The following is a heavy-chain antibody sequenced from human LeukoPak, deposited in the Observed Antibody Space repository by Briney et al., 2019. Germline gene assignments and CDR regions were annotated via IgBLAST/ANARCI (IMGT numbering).Heavy chain of an antibody. Sequence: ASVKVSCKASGYTFTSYGISWVRQAPGQGLEWMGWISAYNGNTNYAQKRQGRVTTTTDTSTSTAYMELRSLRSDDTAVYYCAREGIAVAVGPYYFDYWGQGTLVTVSS. J-gene: IGHJ4*02. V-gene: IGHV1-18*01. CDR3: AREGIAVAVGPYYFDY. CDR1: GYTFTSYG. CDR2: ISAYNGNT. D-gene: IGHD6-19*01.